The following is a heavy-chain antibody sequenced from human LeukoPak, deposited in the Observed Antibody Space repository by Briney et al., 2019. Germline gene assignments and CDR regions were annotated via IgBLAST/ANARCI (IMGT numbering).Heavy chain of an antibody. CDR1: GYTFTGYY. J-gene: IGHJ4*02. Sequence: WASVKVSCKASGYTFTGYYMHWVRQAPGQGLEWMGWINPNSGGTNYAQKFQGRVTMTRDTSISTAYMELTSLTSEDTAMYYCARVAGSADYWGQGTLVTVSS. CDR2: INPNSGGT. CDR3: ARVAGSADY. V-gene: IGHV1-2*02. D-gene: IGHD6-19*01.